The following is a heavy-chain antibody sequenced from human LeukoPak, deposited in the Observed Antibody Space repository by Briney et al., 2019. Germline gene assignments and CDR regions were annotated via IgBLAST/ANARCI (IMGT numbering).Heavy chain of an antibody. D-gene: IGHD2-8*01. CDR3: ARGPSGVAFI. CDR2: INHSGST. CDR1: GRSFSGYY. V-gene: IGHV4-34*01. Sequence: SETLSLTCAVYGRSFSGYYWSWIRQPPGKGLEWIGEINHSGSTNYNPSLKSRVTISVDTSKNQFSLKLSSVTAADTAVYYCARGPSGVAFIWGQGTMVTVSS. J-gene: IGHJ3*02.